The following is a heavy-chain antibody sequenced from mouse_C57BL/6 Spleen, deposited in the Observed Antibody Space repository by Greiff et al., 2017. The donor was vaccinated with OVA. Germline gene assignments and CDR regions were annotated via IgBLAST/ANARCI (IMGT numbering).Heavy chain of an antibody. Sequence: EVQLQQSGPGLVKPSQSLSLTCSVTGYSITSGYYWNWIRQFPGNKLEWMGYRSYDGSNNYNPSLKNRISITRDTSKNQFFLKLNSVTTEDTATYYCAREDYDAMDYWGQGTSVTVSS. V-gene: IGHV3-6*01. CDR2: RSYDGSN. CDR3: AREDYDAMDY. CDR1: GYSITSGYY. J-gene: IGHJ4*01.